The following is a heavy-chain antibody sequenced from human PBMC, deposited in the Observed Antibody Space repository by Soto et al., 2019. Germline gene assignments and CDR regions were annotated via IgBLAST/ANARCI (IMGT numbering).Heavy chain of an antibody. CDR3: TTGVGVFWSGYTSFDP. D-gene: IGHD3-3*01. V-gene: IGHV1-8*01. J-gene: IGHJ5*02. Sequence: QVQLVQSGAEVKKPGASVKVSCKASGYTFTSYDIHWVRQATGQGLEWMGWMNPNSGNTGYAQNFQGRVTMTRNTSISTTYMELSSQKSVDTTVYYCTTGVGVFWSGYTSFDPWGQGPLVTVSS. CDR2: MNPNSGNT. CDR1: GYTFTSYD.